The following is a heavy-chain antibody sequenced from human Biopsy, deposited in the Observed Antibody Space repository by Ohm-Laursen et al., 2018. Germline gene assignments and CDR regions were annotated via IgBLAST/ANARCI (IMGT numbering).Heavy chain of an antibody. J-gene: IGHJ4*02. Sequence: GSSVKVSCKASGYTFTSYDISWVRQAPGQGLEWMGWISPYNDKTSYPPKLQDRVTMTADTSTNTAYMELSSLRSEDTAVYYCASRPNCGGDCSSGFDYWGQGTLVTVSS. D-gene: IGHD2-21*02. CDR3: ASRPNCGGDCSSGFDY. V-gene: IGHV1-18*01. CDR2: ISPYNDKT. CDR1: GYTFTSYD.